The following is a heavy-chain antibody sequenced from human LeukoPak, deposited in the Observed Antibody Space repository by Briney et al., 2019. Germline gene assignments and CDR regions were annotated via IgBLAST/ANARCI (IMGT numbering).Heavy chain of an antibody. D-gene: IGHD3-9*01. Sequence: GGSLRLSCAASGFTFSSYWMSWVRQAPGKGLEWVANIKQDGSEKYSVGSVKGRFIISRDNAKNSLYLQMNSLRAEDTAVYYCAGSDTTGYLPREWDYWYFDLWGRGTLVTVSS. V-gene: IGHV3-7*01. J-gene: IGHJ2*01. CDR2: IKQDGSEK. CDR1: GFTFSSYW. CDR3: AGSDTTGYLPREWDYWYFDL.